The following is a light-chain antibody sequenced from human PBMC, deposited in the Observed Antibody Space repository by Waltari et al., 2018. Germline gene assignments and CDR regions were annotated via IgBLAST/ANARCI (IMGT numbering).Light chain of an antibody. CDR1: QSVSSY. V-gene: IGKV3-11*01. Sequence: EIVLTQSPAPLSLSPGERATLACRASQSVSSYLAWYQKKPGQAPRRLIYDASNRATGIPARFSGSGSGTDFTLTISSLEPEDFAVYYCQQRSNWPLTFGGGTKVEIK. J-gene: IGKJ4*01. CDR3: QQRSNWPLT. CDR2: DAS.